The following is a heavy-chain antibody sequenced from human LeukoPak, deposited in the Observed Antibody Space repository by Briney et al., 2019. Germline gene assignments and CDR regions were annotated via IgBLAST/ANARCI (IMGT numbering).Heavy chain of an antibody. CDR1: GGSISSSSYY. V-gene: IGHV4-39*01. D-gene: IGHD5-18*01. CDR3: ARPNVDTAMVFDY. CDR2: IYYSGST. Sequence: SETLSLTCTVSGGSISSSSYYWGWIRQPPGKGLEWIGSIYYSGSTHYNPSLKSRVTISVDTSKNQFSLKLSSVTAADTAVYYCARPNVDTAMVFDYWGQGTLVTVSS. J-gene: IGHJ4*02.